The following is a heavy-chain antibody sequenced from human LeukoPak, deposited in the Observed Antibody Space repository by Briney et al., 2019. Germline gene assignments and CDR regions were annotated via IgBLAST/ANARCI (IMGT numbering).Heavy chain of an antibody. D-gene: IGHD3-3*01. CDR2: INSDGSST. CDR3: ARDQEAYYDFWSGYYTGYYYGMDV. CDR1: GFTFSSYW. Sequence: GGSLRLSCAASGFTFSSYWMHRVRQAPGKGLVWVSRINSDGSSTSYADSVKGRFTISRDNAKNTLYLQMNSLRAEDTAVYYCARDQEAYYDFWSGYYTGYYYGMDVWGQGTTVTVSS. V-gene: IGHV3-74*01. J-gene: IGHJ6*02.